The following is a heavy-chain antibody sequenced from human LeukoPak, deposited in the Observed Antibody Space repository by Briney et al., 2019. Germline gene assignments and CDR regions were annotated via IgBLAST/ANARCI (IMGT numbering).Heavy chain of an antibody. CDR1: RFTFSSYA. CDR2: ISGSGSST. D-gene: IGHD4-17*01. J-gene: IGHJ4*02. V-gene: IGHV3-23*01. CDR3: ARKDGDRSLTGYFDY. Sequence: GGSLRLSCAASRFTFSSYATSWVRQAPGKGLEWVSAISGSGSSTYYADSVKGRFTISRDNSKNTLYLQMNSLRAEDTAVYYCARKDGDRSLTGYFDYWGQGTLVTVSS.